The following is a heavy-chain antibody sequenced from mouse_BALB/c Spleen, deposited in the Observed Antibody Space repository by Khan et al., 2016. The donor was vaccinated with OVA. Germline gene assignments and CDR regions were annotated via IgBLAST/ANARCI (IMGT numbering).Heavy chain of an antibody. CDR1: GFTFSAYS. Sequence: EVQLVESGGDLVKPGGSLKLSCAASGFTFSAYSMSWVRQTPDKRLEWVATISSGADYTYYPDGVKGRFTISRDNAKNTLYLQMSSLKSEDTAMYYCASDLTGSFAYWGQGTLVTGSA. CDR2: ISSGADYT. CDR3: ASDLTGSFAY. V-gene: IGHV5-6*01. J-gene: IGHJ3*01. D-gene: IGHD4-1*01.